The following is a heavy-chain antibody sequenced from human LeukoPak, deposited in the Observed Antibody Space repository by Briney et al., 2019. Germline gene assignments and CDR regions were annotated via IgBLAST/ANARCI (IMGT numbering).Heavy chain of an antibody. CDR2: IYHSGST. J-gene: IGHJ4*02. CDR1: GGSISSYY. Sequence: PSETLSLTCTVSGGSISSYYWSWIRQPPGKGLEWIGYIYHSGSTYYNPSLKSRVTISVDRSKNQFSLKLSSVTAADTAVYYCARDVLRFLEWQDWGQGTLVTVSS. CDR3: ARDVLRFLEWQD. V-gene: IGHV4-59*12. D-gene: IGHD3-3*01.